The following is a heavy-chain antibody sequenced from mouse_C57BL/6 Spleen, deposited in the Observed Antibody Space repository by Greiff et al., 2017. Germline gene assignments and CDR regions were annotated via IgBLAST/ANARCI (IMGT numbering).Heavy chain of an antibody. Sequence: VQLQESGAELVRPGTSVKMSCKASGYTFTNYWIGWAKQRPGHGLEWIGDIYPGGGYTNYNEKFKGKATLTADKSSSTAYMQFSSLTSEDSAIYYCARSNWDVWYFDVWGTGTTVTVSS. CDR1: GYTFTNYW. J-gene: IGHJ1*03. CDR3: ARSNWDVWYFDV. V-gene: IGHV1-63*01. D-gene: IGHD4-1*01. CDR2: IYPGGGYT.